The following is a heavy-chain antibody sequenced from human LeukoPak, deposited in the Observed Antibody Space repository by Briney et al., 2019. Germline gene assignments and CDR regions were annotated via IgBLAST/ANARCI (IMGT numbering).Heavy chain of an antibody. J-gene: IGHJ4*02. CDR3: AREGGSYRPLDY. V-gene: IGHV4-4*02. CDR2: VNLQGGT. CDR1: GGSITQTNY. D-gene: IGHD3-16*02. Sequence: SETLSLTCAVSGGSITQTNYWTWVRPPPGKGLEWIGEVNLQGGTNYNPSLLRRVAISVDTSANHVSLQMTSVTAADTAVYYWAREGGSYRPLDYWGQGTLVTVSS.